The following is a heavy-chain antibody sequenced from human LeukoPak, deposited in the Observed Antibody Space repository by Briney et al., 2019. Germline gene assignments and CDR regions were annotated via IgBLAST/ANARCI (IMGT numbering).Heavy chain of an antibody. Sequence: PSETLSLTCTVSGSSISSSSYYWGWIRQPPGKGLEWIGSIYYSGSTYYNPSLKSRVTISVDTSKNQFSLKLSSVTAADTAVYYCARHPLTGTERYYYYYYMDVWGKGTTVTVSS. CDR1: GSSISSSSYY. CDR3: ARHPLTGTERYYYYYYMDV. CDR2: IYYSGST. D-gene: IGHD1-20*01. J-gene: IGHJ6*03. V-gene: IGHV4-39*01.